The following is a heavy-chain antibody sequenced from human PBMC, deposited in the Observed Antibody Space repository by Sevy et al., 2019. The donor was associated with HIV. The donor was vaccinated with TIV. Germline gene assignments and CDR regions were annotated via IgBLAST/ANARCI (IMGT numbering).Heavy chain of an antibody. CDR1: GFTFSTYA. CDR3: AKDRVSGTYYTGDFDY. V-gene: IGHV3-23*01. CDR2: ISGSGGST. D-gene: IGHD3-10*01. Sequence: GGSLRLSCAASGFTFSTYAMTGVRQAPRKGLEWVSVISGSGGSTYYADSVKGRFTISRDNSKNTLYLQMNSLRAEDTAVYYCAKDRVSGTYYTGDFDYWGQGTLVTVSS. J-gene: IGHJ4*02.